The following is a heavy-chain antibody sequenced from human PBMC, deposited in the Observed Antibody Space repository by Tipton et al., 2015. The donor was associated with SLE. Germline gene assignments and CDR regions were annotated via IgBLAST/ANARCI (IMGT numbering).Heavy chain of an antibody. V-gene: IGHV4-4*02. CDR1: GDSISRSNW. Sequence: TLSLTCAVSGDSISRSNWWSWVRQPPGKGLEWIGEIYHSGSTNYNPSLKSRVTISVDKSKNQFSLKLSSVTAADTAVYYCAGVSGTYAFDIWGQGTLVTVSS. D-gene: IGHD1-26*01. J-gene: IGHJ3*02. CDR2: IYHSGST. CDR3: AGVSGTYAFDI.